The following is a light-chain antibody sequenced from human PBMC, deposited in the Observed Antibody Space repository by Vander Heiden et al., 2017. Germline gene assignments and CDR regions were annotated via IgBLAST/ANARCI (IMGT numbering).Light chain of an antibody. Sequence: SYELTQPPSVSVAPGQTARITCSGDALPKQYAYWYQQKPGQAPVLVIYKDSERPSGIPERFSGSSSGTTATLTTSGVQAEDEADDYCQSADSSGTYVVFGGGTKLTVL. CDR3: QSADSSGTYVV. J-gene: IGLJ2*01. V-gene: IGLV3-25*03. CDR1: ALPKQY. CDR2: KDS.